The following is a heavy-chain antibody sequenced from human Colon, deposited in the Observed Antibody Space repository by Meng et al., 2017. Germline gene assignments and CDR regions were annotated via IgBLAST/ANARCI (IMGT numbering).Heavy chain of an antibody. V-gene: IGHV3-74*01. CDR2: IDTDGSTT. CDR3: VRVTSGSDHSPFGY. J-gene: IGHJ4*02. Sequence: GESLKISCAASGFTFSSYWMHWVRQAPGMGLVWVSRIDTDGSTTTYADSVKGRFTISRDNARNTLFLQMNSLRDEDTAVYYCVRVTSGSDHSPFGYWAQGPLAT. D-gene: IGHD1-26*01. CDR1: GFTFSSYW.